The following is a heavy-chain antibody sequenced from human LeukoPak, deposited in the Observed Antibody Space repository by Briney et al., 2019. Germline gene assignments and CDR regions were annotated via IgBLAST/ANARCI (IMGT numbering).Heavy chain of an antibody. CDR1: GFAFSDYY. J-gene: IGHJ4*02. D-gene: IGHD3-10*01. V-gene: IGHV3-11*04. CDR2: ISSSSSTI. CDR3: AGDGSGSHYHLGY. Sequence: PGGSLRLSCAASGFAFSDYYMSWIRQAPGKGLEWVSYISSSSSTIYYADSVKGRFTISRDNAKNSLYLQMNSLRAEDTAVYYCAGDGSGSHYHLGYWGQGTLVTVSS.